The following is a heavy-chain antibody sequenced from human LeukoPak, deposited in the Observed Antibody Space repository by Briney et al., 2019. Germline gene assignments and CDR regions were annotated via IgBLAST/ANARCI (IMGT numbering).Heavy chain of an antibody. Sequence: GSLRLSCAASGFTFSSYAMSWIRQPPGKGLEWIGEINHSGSTNYNPSLKSRVTISVDTSKNQFSLKLSSVTAADTAVYYCARGKLTTAADAFDIWGQGTMVTVSS. CDR3: ARGKLTTAADAFDI. CDR2: INHSGST. V-gene: IGHV4-34*01. J-gene: IGHJ3*02. CDR1: GFTFSSYA. D-gene: IGHD4-17*01.